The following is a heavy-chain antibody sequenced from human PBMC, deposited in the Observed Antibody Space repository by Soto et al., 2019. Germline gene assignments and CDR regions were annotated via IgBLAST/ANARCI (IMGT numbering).Heavy chain of an antibody. CDR1: GGSISSYY. Sequence: PSETLSLTCTVSGGSISSYYCSWIRQPAWKGLEWIGRIYTSGSTNYNPSLKSRVTMSVDTSKNQFSLKLSSVTDADTAVYYCARVGSSSSEDYWGQGTLVTLSS. CDR2: IYTSGST. J-gene: IGHJ4*02. CDR3: ARVGSSSSEDY. D-gene: IGHD6-6*01. V-gene: IGHV4-4*07.